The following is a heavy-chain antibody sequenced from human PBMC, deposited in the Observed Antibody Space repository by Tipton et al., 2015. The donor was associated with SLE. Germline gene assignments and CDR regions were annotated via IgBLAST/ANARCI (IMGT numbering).Heavy chain of an antibody. Sequence: SLRLSCAASGFTFSNYAMIWIRQAPGKGLEWVSGIRGSGDTTYYAGSVQGRFTVSRDNSKNTLYLQMNSLRAEDTAVYYCTKGAFTYSSEPVYWGQGTLVTVSS. D-gene: IGHD3-16*01. CDR3: TKGAFTYSSEPVY. V-gene: IGHV3-23*01. CDR1: GFTFSNYA. CDR2: IRGSGDTT. J-gene: IGHJ4*02.